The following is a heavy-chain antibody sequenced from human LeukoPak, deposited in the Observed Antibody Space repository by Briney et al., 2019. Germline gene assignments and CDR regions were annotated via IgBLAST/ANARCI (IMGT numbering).Heavy chain of an antibody. CDR3: AKAQGYSGYDYEDY. V-gene: IGHV3-9*01. J-gene: IGHJ4*02. CDR2: ISWNSGSI. CDR1: GFTFDDYA. D-gene: IGHD5-12*01. Sequence: PGRSLRLSCAASGFTFDDYAMHWVRQAPGKGLEWVSGISWNSGSIGYADSVKGRFTISRDNAKNSLYLQMNSLRAEDTALYYCAKAQGYSGYDYEDYWGQGTLVTVSS.